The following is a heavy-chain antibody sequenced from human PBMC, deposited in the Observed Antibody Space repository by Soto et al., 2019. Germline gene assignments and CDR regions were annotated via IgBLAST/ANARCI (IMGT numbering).Heavy chain of an antibody. D-gene: IGHD4-17*01. J-gene: IGHJ4*02. CDR3: ARDDYGDYRFDY. Sequence: ASVKVSCKASGGTFSSYAISWVRQAPRQGLEWMGGIIPIFGTANYAQKFQGRVTITADESTSTAYMELSSLRSEDTAVYYCARDDYGDYRFDYWGQGTLVTVSS. CDR2: IIPIFGTA. CDR1: GGTFSSYA. V-gene: IGHV1-69*13.